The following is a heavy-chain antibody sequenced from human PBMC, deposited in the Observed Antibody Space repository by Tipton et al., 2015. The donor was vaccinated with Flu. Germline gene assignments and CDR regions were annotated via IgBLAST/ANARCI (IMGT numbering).Heavy chain of an antibody. V-gene: IGHV3-7*01. CDR2: INQGGSEK. CDR3: ARDSDIWGGTNYFFDY. D-gene: IGHD3-3*01. Sequence: SLRLSCAASGFTFSTYWMGWVRQAPGKGLEWVANINQGGSEKFYVGSVRGRFTLSRDNAENSVYLQMNNLGAEDTAVYYCARDSDIWGGTNYFFDYWGQGTLVTATS. J-gene: IGHJ4*02. CDR1: GFTFSTYW.